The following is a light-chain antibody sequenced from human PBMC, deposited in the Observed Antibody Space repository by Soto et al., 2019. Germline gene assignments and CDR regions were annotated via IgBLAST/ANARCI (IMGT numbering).Light chain of an antibody. CDR3: CSYAGSYSYV. Sequence: QSVLTQPRSVSGSPGQSVTISCTGTSSDVGGYNYVSWYQQHPGKAPKVMIYDVSNRPLGVPDRFSGSTSGNTASLTISGLHAEDEADYYCCSYAGSYSYVFGTGTKLTVL. J-gene: IGLJ1*01. CDR1: SSDVGGYNY. CDR2: DVS. V-gene: IGLV2-11*01.